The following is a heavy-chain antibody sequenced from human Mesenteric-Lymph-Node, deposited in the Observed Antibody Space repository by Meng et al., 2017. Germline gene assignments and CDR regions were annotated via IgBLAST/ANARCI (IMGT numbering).Heavy chain of an antibody. CDR2: INHSGST. CDR3: ARVDRGDDSSGRPFDY. J-gene: IGHJ4*02. CDR1: GGSFSGYY. V-gene: IGHV4-34*01. Sequence: QVQLQQWGAGLLKPSETLSLTCAVYGGSFSGYYWSWIRQPPGKGLEWIGEINHSGSTNYNPSLKSRVTISVDTSKNQFSLKLSSVTAADTAVYYCARVDRGDDSSGRPFDYWGQGTLVTVSS. D-gene: IGHD3-22*01.